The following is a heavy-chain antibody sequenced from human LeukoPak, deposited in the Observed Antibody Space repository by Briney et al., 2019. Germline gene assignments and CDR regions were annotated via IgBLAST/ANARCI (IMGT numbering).Heavy chain of an antibody. CDR1: GFTFTSYA. D-gene: IGHD5-24*01. CDR2: ISGSGGST. J-gene: IGHJ4*02. V-gene: IGHV3-23*01. CDR3: AKGIEMATIWSPLAY. Sequence: GGSLRLSCAASGFTFTSYAMTWVRQAPGKGLEWDSSISGSGGSTYYADSVKGRFTISRDNSKNTLYLQMNSLRAEDTATYYCAKGIEMATIWSPLAYWGQGTLVTVSS.